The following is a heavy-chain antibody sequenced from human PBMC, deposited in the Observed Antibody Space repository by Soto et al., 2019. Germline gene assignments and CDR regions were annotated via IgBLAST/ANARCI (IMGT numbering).Heavy chain of an antibody. D-gene: IGHD1-26*01. CDR3: ARQGVGATTAYYDMDV. CDR2: IYYSGST. Sequence: QLQLQESGPGLVKPSETLSLTCTVSGGSISSSSYYWGWIRQPPGKGLEWIGSIYYSGSTYYNPSLKSRVTISVDTSKNQFSLKLSSVTAADTAVYYCARQGVGATTAYYDMDVWGQGTTVTVSS. CDR1: GGSISSSSYY. J-gene: IGHJ6*02. V-gene: IGHV4-39*01.